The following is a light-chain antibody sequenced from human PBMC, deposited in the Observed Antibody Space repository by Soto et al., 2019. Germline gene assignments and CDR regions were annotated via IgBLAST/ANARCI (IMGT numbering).Light chain of an antibody. CDR2: EVN. V-gene: IGLV2-18*02. CDR1: SSDIGTYNR. CDR3: NSFTTSNTYV. J-gene: IGLJ1*01. Sequence: QSALAQPASVSGSPGQSITISCIGTSSDIGTYNRVSWYQQPPGTAPKLIIYEVNNRPSGVPDRFSGSKSGNTASLIISGLQAEDEADYYCNSFTTSNTYVFGNGTKVTVL.